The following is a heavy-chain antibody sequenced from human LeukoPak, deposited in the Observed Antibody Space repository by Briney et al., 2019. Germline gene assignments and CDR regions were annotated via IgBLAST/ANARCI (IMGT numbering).Heavy chain of an antibody. CDR1: GFTFSGYA. CDR3: AKEGRYCSSTSCSEPFDY. D-gene: IGHD2-2*01. J-gene: IGHJ4*02. Sequence: GGSLRLSCAASGFTFSGYAMSWVRQAPGKGLEWVSDISGSGGSTYYADSVKGRFTISRDNSKNTLYLQMNSLRAEDTAVYYCAKEGRYCSSTSCSEPFDYWGREPWSPSPQ. CDR2: ISGSGGST. V-gene: IGHV3-23*01.